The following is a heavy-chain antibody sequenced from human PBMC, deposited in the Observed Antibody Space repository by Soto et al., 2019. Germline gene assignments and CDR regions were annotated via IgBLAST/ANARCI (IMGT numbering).Heavy chain of an antibody. D-gene: IGHD2-21*02. Sequence: EVQLVESGGGLVQPGGSLRLSCAASGFTFSSYWMHWVRQAPGKGLVWVSRINSDGSSTSYADSVKGRFTISRDNAKNTLYLQMNSLRAEDTAVYYRARVVGYCGGDCYPRMDVWGQGTTVTVSS. J-gene: IGHJ6*02. CDR3: ARVVGYCGGDCYPRMDV. CDR1: GFTFSSYW. CDR2: INSDGSST. V-gene: IGHV3-74*01.